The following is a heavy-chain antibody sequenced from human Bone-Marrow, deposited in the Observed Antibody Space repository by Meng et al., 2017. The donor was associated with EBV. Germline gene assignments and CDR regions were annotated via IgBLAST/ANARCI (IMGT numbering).Heavy chain of an antibody. CDR2: LSYDGTNK. CDR1: GFTLSDYG. CDR3: AKDLGTMVRGSDY. Sequence: QVQLVESGXGVVQPGKSXRLSCAVSGFTLSDYGTHWVRQPPGKGLEWVAGLSYDGTNKDYADSVKGRFTISRDNSKNTLYLQINSLRADDTAVYYCAKDLGTMVRGSDYWGQGTLVTVSS. J-gene: IGHJ4*02. V-gene: IGHV3-30*18. D-gene: IGHD3-10*01.